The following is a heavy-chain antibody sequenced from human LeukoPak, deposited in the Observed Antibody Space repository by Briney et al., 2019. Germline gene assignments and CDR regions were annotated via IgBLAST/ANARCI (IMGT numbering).Heavy chain of an antibody. J-gene: IGHJ6*03. Sequence: PGGSLRLSCAASEFTFSSYAMHWVRQAPGKGLEWMAFIRSGGSNKYYADSVKGRFTISSDNSKNTLYLQMNSLRAEDTAVYYCAKDLNYMDVWGKGTTVTISS. CDR1: EFTFSSYA. CDR2: IRSGGSNK. CDR3: AKDLNYMDV. V-gene: IGHV3-30*02.